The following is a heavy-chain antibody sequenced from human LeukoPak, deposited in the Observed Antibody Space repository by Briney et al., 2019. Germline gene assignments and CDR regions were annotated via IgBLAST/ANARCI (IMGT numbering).Heavy chain of an antibody. J-gene: IGHJ5*02. D-gene: IGHD1-1*01. CDR1: GFTFSRHW. CDR3: VRDGRVGATGTLLDL. CDR2: INRDGTTI. V-gene: IGHV3-74*03. Sequence: GGSLRLSCAASGFTFSRHWMHWVRQAPGREMAWVSRINRDGTTIEYADSVKGRFTISRDNAKNTLYLQMNSLGVGDTAFYYCVRDGRVGATGTLLDLWGQGTLVTVSS.